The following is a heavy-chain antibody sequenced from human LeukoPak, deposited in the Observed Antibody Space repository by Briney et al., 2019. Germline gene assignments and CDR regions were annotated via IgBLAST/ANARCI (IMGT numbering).Heavy chain of an antibody. J-gene: IGHJ3*02. CDR3: IAAAGMGDYAFDI. Sequence: GGSLRLSCAASGFTFSSYAMSWVRQAPGKELEWVSAISGSGGSTYYADSVKGRFTISRDNSKNTLYLQMNSLRAEDTAVYYGIAAAGMGDYAFDIWGQGTMVTVSS. CDR1: GFTFSSYA. D-gene: IGHD6-13*01. V-gene: IGHV3-23*01. CDR2: ISGSGGST.